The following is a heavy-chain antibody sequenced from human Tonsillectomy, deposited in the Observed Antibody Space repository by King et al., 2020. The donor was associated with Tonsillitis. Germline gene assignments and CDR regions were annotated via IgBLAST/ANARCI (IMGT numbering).Heavy chain of an antibody. CDR1: GFTFSNYG. CDR3: ARGILDYYYDSVHYGMDV. J-gene: IGHJ6*02. D-gene: IGHD3-22*01. CDR2: IWYDGSNK. V-gene: IGHV3-33*01. Sequence: QVQLVESGGGVVQPGRSLRLSCAASGFTFSNYGMHWVRQAPGKGLEWVAVIWYDGSNKYYADSVKGRFTISRDNSKNTLYVQMNSLRTEDTAVYYCARGILDYYYDSVHYGMDVWDQGTTVTVSS.